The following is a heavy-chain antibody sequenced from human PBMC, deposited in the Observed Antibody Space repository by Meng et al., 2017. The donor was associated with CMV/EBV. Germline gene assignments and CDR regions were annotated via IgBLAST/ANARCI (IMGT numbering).Heavy chain of an antibody. J-gene: IGHJ4*02. CDR2: MYYSGST. Sequence: LEESVQDGLQLSGTLALTWTICDGSGCSFSYDCVWSGQHPGEQRVWIVGMYYSGSTYYNPSLKSRVTISVDTSKYKFSLKMVFVTAADTAMYLCARVRDYYERGLDYWGQGTLVTVSS. CDR1: DGSGCSFSYD. V-gene: IGHV4-39*07. CDR3: ARVRDYYERGLDY. D-gene: IGHD3-16*01.